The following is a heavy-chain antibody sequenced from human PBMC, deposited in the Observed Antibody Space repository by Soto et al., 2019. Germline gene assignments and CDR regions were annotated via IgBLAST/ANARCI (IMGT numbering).Heavy chain of an antibody. CDR1: GYTFTSYA. CDR3: ASSATTADYYYGMDV. Sequence: QVQLVQSGAEEKKPGASVKVSRKASGYTFTSYAMHWVRQAPGQRLEWMGWINAGNGNTKYSQKFQGRVTITRDTSASTAYMELRSLRSEDTAVYYCASSATTADYYYGMDVWGQGTTVTVSS. CDR2: INAGNGNT. J-gene: IGHJ6*02. D-gene: IGHD1-26*01. V-gene: IGHV1-3*05.